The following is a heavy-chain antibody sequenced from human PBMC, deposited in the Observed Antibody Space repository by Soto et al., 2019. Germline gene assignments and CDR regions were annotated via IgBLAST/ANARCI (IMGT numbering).Heavy chain of an antibody. CDR2: ISYSGST. D-gene: IGHD6-13*01. J-gene: IGHJ6*02. Sequence: SETLSLTCTVSGGSISRGGYYWSWIRQHPGTGLEWIGHISYSGSTYYNTSLKSRVTISVDTSKNQFSLKLSSVTAADTAVYYCSAGTDYYYYYGMDVWGQGTTVTVSS. CDR3: SAGTDYYYYYGMDV. V-gene: IGHV4-31*03. CDR1: GGSISRGGYY.